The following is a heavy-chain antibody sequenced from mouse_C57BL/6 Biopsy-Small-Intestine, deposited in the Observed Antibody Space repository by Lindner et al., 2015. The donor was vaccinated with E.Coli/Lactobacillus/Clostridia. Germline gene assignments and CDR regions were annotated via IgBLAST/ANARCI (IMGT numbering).Heavy chain of an antibody. Sequence: VQLQESGAELVRPGASVKLSCKASGYTFTDYYINWVKQRPRQGLEWIARIYPGSGNTYYNEKFKGKATLTAEKSSSTAYMQLSILTSEDSAVYFCARGSSYYWYFDVWGTGTTVTVSS. V-gene: IGHV1-76*01. CDR1: GYTFTDYY. CDR2: IYPGSGNT. J-gene: IGHJ1*03. D-gene: IGHD1-1*01. CDR3: ARGSSYYWYFDV.